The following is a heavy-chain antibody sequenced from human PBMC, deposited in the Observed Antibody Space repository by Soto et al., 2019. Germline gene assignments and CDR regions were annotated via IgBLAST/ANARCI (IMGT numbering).Heavy chain of an antibody. CDR3: PKDPGSLDY. J-gene: IGHJ4*02. CDR1: GYAFSNFA. Sequence: GASVKVSSKASGYAFSNFAMHWVRQAPGQRLEWMGWINAGNWNTKYSQKFQGRVTITRDTSASTAYMELSSLRSEDTAVYDRPKDPGSLDYWGKRSPVT. D-gene: IGHD3-10*01. CDR2: INAGNWNT. V-gene: IGHV1-3*01.